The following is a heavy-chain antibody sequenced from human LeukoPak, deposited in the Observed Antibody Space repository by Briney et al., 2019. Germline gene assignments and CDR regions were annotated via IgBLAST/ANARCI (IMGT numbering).Heavy chain of an antibody. V-gene: IGHV7-4-1*02. CDR1: GYTFTGYY. CDR3: ARGLLDPGGNRFDP. J-gene: IGHJ5*02. CDR2: INTNTGNP. D-gene: IGHD3/OR15-3a*01. Sequence: GASVKVSCKASGYTFTGYYMHWVRQAPGQGLEWMGWINTNTGNPTYAQGFTGRFVFSLDTSVSTAYLQISSLKAEDTAVYYCARGLLDPGGNRFDPWGQGTLVTVSS.